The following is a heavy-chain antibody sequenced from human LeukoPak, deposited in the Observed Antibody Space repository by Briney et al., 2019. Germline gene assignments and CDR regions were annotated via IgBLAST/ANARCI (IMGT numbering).Heavy chain of an antibody. CDR3: ARGGVVVPAAILY. Sequence: AGGSLRLSCAASGFTFSSYAMHWVRQAPGKGLGWVAVISYDGSNKYYADSVKGRFTISRDNSKNTLYLQMNSLRAEDTAVYYCARGGVVVPAAILYWGQGTLVTVSS. CDR2: ISYDGSNK. CDR1: GFTFSSYA. D-gene: IGHD2-2*01. V-gene: IGHV3-30*04. J-gene: IGHJ4*02.